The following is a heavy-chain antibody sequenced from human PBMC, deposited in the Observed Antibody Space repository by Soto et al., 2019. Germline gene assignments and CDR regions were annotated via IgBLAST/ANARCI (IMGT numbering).Heavy chain of an antibody. V-gene: IGHV3-23*01. D-gene: IGHD1-1*01. Sequence: GGSLRLSCAASGFTFSTYYMSWGRQAPGKGLEWVAVISANGGVTYHTDSVKGRFTISRDNSKNTLFLQMNSLRVEDTALYYCTKRLGSTATTYGDSWGQGTLVTVSS. J-gene: IGHJ4*02. CDR3: TKRLGSTATTYGDS. CDR1: GFTFSTYY. CDR2: ISANGGVT.